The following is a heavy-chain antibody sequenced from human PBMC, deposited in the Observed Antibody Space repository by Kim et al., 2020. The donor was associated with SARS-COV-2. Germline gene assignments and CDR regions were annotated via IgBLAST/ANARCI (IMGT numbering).Heavy chain of an antibody. CDR1: GGSISSYY. CDR3: AREGDSSGYHDY. J-gene: IGHJ4*02. V-gene: IGHV4-59*13. D-gene: IGHD3-22*01. Sequence: SETLSLTCTVSGGSISSYYWSWIRQPPGKGLEWIGYIYYSGSTNYNPSLKSRVTMSVDTSKNQFSLKLSSVTAADTAVYYCAREGDSSGYHDYWGQGTLVTVSS. CDR2: IYYSGST.